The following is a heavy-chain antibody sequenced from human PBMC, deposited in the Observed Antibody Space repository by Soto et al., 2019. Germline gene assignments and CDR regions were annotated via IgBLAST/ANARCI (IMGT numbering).Heavy chain of an antibody. Sequence: EVQLVESGGGLVQPGGSLRLSCAASGFTFSGSWMHWVRQAPGKGLVWVSRISSDGSSTTYADSVKGRFTISRDNAKKMLYLQMNRLRAEDTGVYYCATAGTGTFNYWGQGTLATVSS. CDR1: GFTFSGSW. CDR3: ATAGTGTFNY. D-gene: IGHD1-1*01. J-gene: IGHJ4*02. CDR2: ISSDGSST. V-gene: IGHV3-74*03.